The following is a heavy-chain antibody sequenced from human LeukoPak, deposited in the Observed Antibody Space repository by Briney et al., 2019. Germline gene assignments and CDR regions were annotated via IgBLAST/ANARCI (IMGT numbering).Heavy chain of an antibody. CDR2: IIPIFGTA. V-gene: IGHV1-69*01. CDR1: GGTFSSYA. CDR3: ARDWNDRRRFDP. J-gene: IGHJ5*02. Sequence: GASVKVSCKASGGTFSSYAISWVRQAPGQGLEWMGGIIPIFGTANYAQKFQGRVTITADESTSTAYMELSSLRSEDTAVYYCARDWNDRRRFDPWGQGTLVTVSS. D-gene: IGHD1-1*01.